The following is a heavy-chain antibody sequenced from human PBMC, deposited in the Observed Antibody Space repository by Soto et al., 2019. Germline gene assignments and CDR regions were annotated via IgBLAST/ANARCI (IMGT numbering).Heavy chain of an antibody. CDR1: GYTFTSYD. CDR3: AREKTSDGMDV. V-gene: IGHV1-8*01. CDR2: MNPNSGNT. J-gene: IGHJ6*02. Sequence: QVQLVQSGAEVKKPGASVKVSCKASGYTFTSYDINWVRQATGQGLEWMGWMNPNSGNTGYAQKFQGRVTMTRNTAISTPYMELSSLRAEDTGVNYCAREKTSDGMDVWGQGTRVTVSS.